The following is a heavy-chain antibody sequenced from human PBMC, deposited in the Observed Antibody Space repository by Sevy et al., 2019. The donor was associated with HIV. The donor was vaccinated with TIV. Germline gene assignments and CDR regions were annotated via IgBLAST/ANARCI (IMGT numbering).Heavy chain of an antibody. Sequence: GGSLRLSCAASGFTFGDYWLTWVRQVPGKGLEGVANIKQGGSETYYADSVKGRFSISRDNAKNALYLQMNSLRAEDTDVYYCARCQPDNYYHDGAVYYGLLFDHWGQGALVTVSS. D-gene: IGHD3-9*01. J-gene: IGHJ4*02. CDR3: ARCQPDNYYHDGAVYYGLLFDH. V-gene: IGHV3-7*01. CDR1: GFTFGDYW. CDR2: IKQGGSET.